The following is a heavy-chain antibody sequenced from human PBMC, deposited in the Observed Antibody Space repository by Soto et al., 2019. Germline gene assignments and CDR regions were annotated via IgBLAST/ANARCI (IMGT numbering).Heavy chain of an antibody. CDR3: ARELRFRISSTQYGMDV. CDR2: IWYDGSNK. D-gene: IGHD3-16*01. Sequence: GGSLRLSCAASGFTFSSYGMHWVRQAPGKGLEWVAVIWYDGSNKYYADSVKGRFTISRDNSKNTLYLQMNSLRAEDTAVYYCARELRFRISSTQYGMDVWGQGTTVTVSS. V-gene: IGHV3-33*01. J-gene: IGHJ6*02. CDR1: GFTFSSYG.